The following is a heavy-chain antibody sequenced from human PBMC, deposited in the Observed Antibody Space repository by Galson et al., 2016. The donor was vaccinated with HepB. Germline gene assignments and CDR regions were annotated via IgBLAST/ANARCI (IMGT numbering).Heavy chain of an antibody. V-gene: IGHV3-30*04. CDR1: GFTFSNFP. CDR3: ARGDYFDH. CDR2: ISYDGGKR. Sequence: SLRLSCAASGFTFSNFPMHWFRQTPGKGLEWLAVISYDGGKRDYGDSVKGRSTISRDSSNDTLHLQLNSLRPEDTAVYYCARGDYFDHWGQGTLVTVSS. J-gene: IGHJ4*02.